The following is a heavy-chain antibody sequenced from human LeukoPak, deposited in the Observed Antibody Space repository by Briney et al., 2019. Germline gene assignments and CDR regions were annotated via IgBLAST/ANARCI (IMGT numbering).Heavy chain of an antibody. CDR3: AREDAPYSSSWYY. J-gene: IGHJ4*02. CDR1: GGTFSSYA. V-gene: IGHV1-69*05. Sequence: GSSVKVSCKASGGTFSSYAISWVRQAPGQGLEWMGRIIPIFGTANYAQKFQGRVTITTDESTSTAYMELSSLRYEDTAVYYCAREDAPYSSSWYYWGQGTLVTVSS. CDR2: IIPIFGTA. D-gene: IGHD6-13*01.